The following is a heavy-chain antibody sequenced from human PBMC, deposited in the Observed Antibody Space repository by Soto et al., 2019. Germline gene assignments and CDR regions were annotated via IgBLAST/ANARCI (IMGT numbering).Heavy chain of an antibody. D-gene: IGHD2-2*01. Sequence: GASVKVSCKASGYTFTSYGISWVRQAPGQGLEWKGWISAYNGNTNYAQKLQGRVTMTTDTSTSTAYMELRSLRSDDTAVYYCARGGSNCISTSCYVYYYSTMDVWGQGTTVTVSS. CDR1: GYTFTSYG. V-gene: IGHV1-18*01. J-gene: IGHJ6*02. CDR2: ISAYNGNT. CDR3: ARGGSNCISTSCYVYYYSTMDV.